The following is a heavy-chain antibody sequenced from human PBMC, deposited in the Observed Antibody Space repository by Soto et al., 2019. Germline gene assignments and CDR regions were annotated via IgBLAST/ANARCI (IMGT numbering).Heavy chain of an antibody. CDR2: IIPFFDTA. Sequence: SVKVSCKASGDTFSSYAISWVRQAPGQGIEWMGGIIPFFDTANYAQQFQGRVTITADESTSTAYMELSSRRSEDTAVYYCARHDCISSSCYYYYYYVMDVWGQGTTVTVSS. J-gene: IGHJ6*02. V-gene: IGHV1-69*13. CDR3: ARHDCISSSCYYYYYYVMDV. D-gene: IGHD2-2*01. CDR1: GDTFSSYA.